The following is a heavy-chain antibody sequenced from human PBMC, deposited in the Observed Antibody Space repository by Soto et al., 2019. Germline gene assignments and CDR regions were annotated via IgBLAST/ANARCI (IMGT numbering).Heavy chain of an antibody. CDR1: GFTFSSYG. J-gene: IGHJ4*02. Sequence: PGGSLRLSCAASGFTFSSYGMHWVRQAPGKGLEWVAVISYDGSNKYYADSVKGRFTISRDNSKNTLYLQMNSLRAEDTAVYYCAKDLHGTAFDYWGQGTMVTVYS. D-gene: IGHD3-10*01. CDR2: ISYDGSNK. V-gene: IGHV3-30*18. CDR3: AKDLHGTAFDY.